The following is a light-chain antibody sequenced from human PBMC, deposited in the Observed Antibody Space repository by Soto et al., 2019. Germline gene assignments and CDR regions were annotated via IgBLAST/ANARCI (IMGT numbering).Light chain of an antibody. Sequence: QSVLTQSPSASASLGASVKLTCTLSSGHSNYAIAWHQQQPEKGPRYLMKLNSDGSHSKGDGIPDRFSGSSSGAERYLTISSVQSEDEADYYCQTWGTGIVVFGGGTKLTVL. V-gene: IGLV4-69*01. J-gene: IGLJ2*01. CDR3: QTWGTGIVV. CDR2: LNSDGSH. CDR1: SGHSNYA.